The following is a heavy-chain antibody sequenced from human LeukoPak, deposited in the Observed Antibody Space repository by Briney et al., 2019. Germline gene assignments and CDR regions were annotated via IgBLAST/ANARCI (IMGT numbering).Heavy chain of an antibody. D-gene: IGHD3-10*01. CDR1: GGSLSSSNW. J-gene: IGHJ4*02. CDR2: IYHSGST. CDR3: ARDSYGSGSYNY. Sequence: SETLSLTCAVSGGSLSSSNWWSWVRQPPGKGLEWIGEIYHSGSTNYNPSLKRRVTISVDKSKNQSSLKLSSVTAADTAVYYCARDSYGSGSYNYWGQGTLVTVSS. V-gene: IGHV4-4*02.